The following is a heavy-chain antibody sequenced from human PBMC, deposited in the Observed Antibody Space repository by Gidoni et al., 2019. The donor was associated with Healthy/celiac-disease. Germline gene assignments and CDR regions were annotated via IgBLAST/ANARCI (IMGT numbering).Heavy chain of an antibody. J-gene: IGHJ4*02. V-gene: IGHV3-21*01. D-gene: IGHD6-19*01. CDR2: ISSSSSYI. CDR1: GFTFSSYS. CDR3: ARDKGEQWLASSPAFDY. Sequence: EVQLVESGGGLVKPGGSLRLSCAASGFTFSSYSMNWVRQAPGKGLEWVSSISSSSSYIYYADSVKGRFTISRDNAKNSLYLQMNSLRAEDTAVYYCARDKGEQWLASSPAFDYWGQGTLVTVSS.